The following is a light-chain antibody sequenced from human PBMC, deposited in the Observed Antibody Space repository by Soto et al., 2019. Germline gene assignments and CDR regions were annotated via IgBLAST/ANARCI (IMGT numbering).Light chain of an antibody. CDR2: GAS. Sequence: EIVLTQSPGTLSFSPGERATLSCRASQSVSSSYLAWCQQKPGQAPRLLIYGASSRATGIPDRFSGSGSGTVFTLTISRLEPVDFAVYYCQQYGSSPTWTFGQGTKVDIK. J-gene: IGKJ1*01. CDR3: QQYGSSPTWT. CDR1: QSVSSSY. V-gene: IGKV3-20*01.